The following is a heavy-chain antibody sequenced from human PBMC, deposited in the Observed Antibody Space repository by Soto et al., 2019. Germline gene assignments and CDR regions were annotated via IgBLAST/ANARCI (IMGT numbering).Heavy chain of an antibody. J-gene: IGHJ4*02. CDR3: AEDRHYSLEWFDY. CDR2: ISANGRGI. CDR1: GFTFTYYA. D-gene: IGHD2-21*01. V-gene: IGHV3-23*01. Sequence: PGSSLRLSCTAAGFTFTYYAFSRVRQAPGKGLEWVSAISANGRGIYYADSVRGRFTISRDNSKNTVFLHMDSLRAEDTAVYYRAEDRHYSLEWFDYWGKRTL.